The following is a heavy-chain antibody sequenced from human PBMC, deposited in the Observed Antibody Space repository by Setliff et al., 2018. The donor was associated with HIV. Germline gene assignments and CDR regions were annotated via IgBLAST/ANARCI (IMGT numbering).Heavy chain of an antibody. J-gene: IGHJ4*02. CDR2: MNPNSGNT. Sequence: ASVKVSCKASGYTFTSYDINWVRQATGQGPEWMGWMNPNSGNTGYAQKFQGRVTMTRNTSITTAYMELSSLRSEDTAVYYCATPRAGTGRFDYWGQGTLVTVSS. D-gene: IGHD1-1*01. CDR3: ATPRAGTGRFDY. CDR1: GYTFTSYD. V-gene: IGHV1-8*01.